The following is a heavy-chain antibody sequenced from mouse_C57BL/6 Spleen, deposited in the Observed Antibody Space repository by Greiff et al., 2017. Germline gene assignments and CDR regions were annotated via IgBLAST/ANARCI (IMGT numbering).Heavy chain of an antibody. D-gene: IGHD1-1*01. J-gene: IGHJ4*01. Sequence: EVKVVESGGGLVKPGGSLKLSCAASGFTFSDYGMHWVRQAPEKGLEWVAYISSGSSTIYYADTVKGRFTISRDNAKNTLFLQMTSLRSEDTAMYYCARFYYGSSYGGYAMDYWGQGTSVTVSS. V-gene: IGHV5-17*01. CDR2: ISSGSSTI. CDR1: GFTFSDYG. CDR3: ARFYYGSSYGGYAMDY.